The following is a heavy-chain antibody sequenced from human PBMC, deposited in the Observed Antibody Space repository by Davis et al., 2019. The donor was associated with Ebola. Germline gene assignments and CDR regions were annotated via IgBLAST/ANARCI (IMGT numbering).Heavy chain of an antibody. Sequence: ASVKVSCKVSGYTFSELAIFWVRQPPGKGLQWVGGFDPDQGDTLYSQNFQGIVTMPQDTSPDTAYLDLSSLQYDDTAVYFCAVDGDATSAINYWGQGTQVTVSS. CDR3: AVDGDATSAINY. J-gene: IGHJ4*02. V-gene: IGHV1-24*01. CDR2: FDPDQGDT. CDR1: GYTFSELA.